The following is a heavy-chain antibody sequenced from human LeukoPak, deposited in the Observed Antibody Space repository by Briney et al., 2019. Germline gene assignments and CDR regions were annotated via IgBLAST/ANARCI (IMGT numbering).Heavy chain of an antibody. CDR2: IIPILGIA. J-gene: IGHJ3*02. D-gene: IGHD7-27*01. V-gene: IGHV1-69*04. CDR1: GGTFSSYT. Sequence: GASVKVSCKXSGGTFSSYTISWVRQAPRQGLEWMGRIIPILGIANYAQKFQGRVTITADKSTSTAYMELSSLRSEDTAVYYCARDPGGPSGWGHTNDDAFDIWGQGAMVTVSS. CDR3: ARDPGGPSGWGHTNDDAFDI.